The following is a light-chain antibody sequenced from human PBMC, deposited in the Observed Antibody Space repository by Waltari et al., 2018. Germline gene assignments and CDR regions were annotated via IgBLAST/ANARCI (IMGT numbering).Light chain of an antibody. CDR3: CSYAGSLYVV. CDR1: SSDVGGYNL. Sequence: QSALTQPASASGSPGQSITISCTGTSSDVGGYNLVSWYQQHPGKAPKLMIYEVSKRPSGVSNRFSGSKSGNTASLTISGLQAEDEADYYCCSYAGSLYVVFGGGTKLTVL. CDR2: EVS. J-gene: IGLJ2*01. V-gene: IGLV2-23*02.